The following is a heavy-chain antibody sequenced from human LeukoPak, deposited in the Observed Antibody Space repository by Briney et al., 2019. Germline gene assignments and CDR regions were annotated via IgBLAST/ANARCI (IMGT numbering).Heavy chain of an antibody. CDR3: ARGARYGDGAFDI. D-gene: IGHD4-17*01. CDR2: IYYSGST. V-gene: IGHV4-59*01. Sequence: SETLSLTCTVSGGSISSYYWSWIRQPPGRGLEWIAYIYYSGSTNYNPSLKSRVTISVDTSKNQFSLKLSSVTAADTAVYYCARGARYGDGAFDIWGQGTMVTVSS. CDR1: GGSISSYY. J-gene: IGHJ3*02.